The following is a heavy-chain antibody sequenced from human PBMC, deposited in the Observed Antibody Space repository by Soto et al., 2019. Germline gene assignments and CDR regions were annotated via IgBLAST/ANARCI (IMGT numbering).Heavy chain of an antibody. CDR1: GFTFSNYA. Sequence: EVHLLESGGDVVQPGRSLRLSCAASGFTFSNYAMNWIRQAPGKGLEWLSSISANGRNAYYADSVKGRFTISRDRSNNTLYLQLDSLIVEDTAIYFCAKDLSSLGWLALGAPFDCWGQGTLVTVSS. CDR2: ISANGRNA. V-gene: IGHV3-23*01. D-gene: IGHD3-22*01. J-gene: IGHJ4*02. CDR3: AKDLSSLGWLALGAPFDC.